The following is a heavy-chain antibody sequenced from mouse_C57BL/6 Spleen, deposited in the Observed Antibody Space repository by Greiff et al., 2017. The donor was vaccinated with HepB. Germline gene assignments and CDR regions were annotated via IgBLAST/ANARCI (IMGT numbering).Heavy chain of an antibody. V-gene: IGHV5-17*01. Sequence: EVKLVESGGGLVKPGGSLKLSCAASGFTFSDYGMHWVRQAPEKGLEWVAYISSCSSTIYYADTVKGRFTISRDNAKNTLFLQMTSLRSEDTAMYYCARVITSVVGTDYWGQGTTLTVSS. J-gene: IGHJ2*01. CDR1: GFTFSDYG. CDR3: ARVITSVVGTDY. D-gene: IGHD1-1*01. CDR2: ISSCSSTI.